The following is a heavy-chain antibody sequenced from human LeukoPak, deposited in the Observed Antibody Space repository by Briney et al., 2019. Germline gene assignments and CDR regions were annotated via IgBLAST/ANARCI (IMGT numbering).Heavy chain of an antibody. V-gene: IGHV4-4*02. CDR3: SRENGAFSPFGY. Sequence: SETLSLTCGVSGGSISNTNWWSWVRHPPGQGLEWVWEISLTGLTHYTPSLESRVTVSLDKAKNQLSLNLTSVTAADTAVYYCSRENGAFSPFGYWGQGTLVTVLS. J-gene: IGHJ4*02. D-gene: IGHD2-8*01. CDR2: ISLTGLT. CDR1: GGSISNTNW.